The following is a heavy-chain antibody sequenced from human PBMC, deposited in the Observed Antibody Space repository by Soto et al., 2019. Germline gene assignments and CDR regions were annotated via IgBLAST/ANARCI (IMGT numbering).Heavy chain of an antibody. V-gene: IGHV3-15*07. CDR3: TTVVAAGTRGWIS. CDR1: SVSNAW. Sequence: SVSNAWMNWVRPAPGKGLEWVGRIKSKTDGGTTDYAAPVKGRFTISRDDSKNTLYLQMNSLKTEDTAVYYCTTVVAAGTRGWISWGQGTMVTVSS. J-gene: IGHJ3*01. D-gene: IGHD6-13*01. CDR2: IKSKTDGGTT.